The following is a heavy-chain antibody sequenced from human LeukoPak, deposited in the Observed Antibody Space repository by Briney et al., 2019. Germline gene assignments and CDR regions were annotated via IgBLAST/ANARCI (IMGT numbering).Heavy chain of an antibody. J-gene: IGHJ4*02. CDR3: AKSFGPVIAAAGTGAD. CDR1: GFTFSSSA. D-gene: IGHD6-13*01. Sequence: PGGSLRLSCAASGFTFSSSAMNWVRQAPGKGLEWVSVISGSGTNKDYADSVKGRFTISRDNSKNTLYLQMNSLRAEDTAVYYCAKSFGPVIAAAGTGADWGQGTLVTVSS. CDR2: ISGSGTNK. V-gene: IGHV3-23*01.